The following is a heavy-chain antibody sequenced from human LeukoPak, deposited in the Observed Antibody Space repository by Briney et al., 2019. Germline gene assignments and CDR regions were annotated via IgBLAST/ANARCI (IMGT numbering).Heavy chain of an antibody. J-gene: IGHJ6*03. CDR2: INHSGST. CDR3: ARDGGGDYYYYMDV. D-gene: IGHD3-10*01. V-gene: IGHV4-34*01. CDR1: GGSFSGYY. Sequence: PSETLSLTCAVYGGSFSGYYWSWIRQPPGKGLEWIGEINHSGSTNYNPSLKSRVTMSVDTSKNQFSLKLSSVTAADTAVYYCARDGGGDYYYYMDVWGKGTTVTISS.